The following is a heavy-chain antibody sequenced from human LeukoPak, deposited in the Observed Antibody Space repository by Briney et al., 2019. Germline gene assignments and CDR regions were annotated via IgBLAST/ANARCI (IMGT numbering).Heavy chain of an antibody. Sequence: SLRLSCAASGFTFRTYAMNWVRQAPGKGPEWVAVISDDGSNKYYAESVKGQFTISRDNSKNTLYLQMNSLRAEDTAVYYCARAFSTTAFDYWGQGTLVTVSS. CDR3: ARAFSTTAFDY. CDR1: GFTFRTYA. CDR2: ISDDGSNK. V-gene: IGHV3-30*04. J-gene: IGHJ4*02. D-gene: IGHD4-17*01.